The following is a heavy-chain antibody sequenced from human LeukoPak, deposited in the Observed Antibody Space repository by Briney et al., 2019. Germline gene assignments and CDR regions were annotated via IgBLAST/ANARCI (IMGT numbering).Heavy chain of an antibody. Sequence: SETLSLTCTVSGGSISSSSYYWGWIRQPPGKGLEWIAIIYYSGTTYYNPSLKSRVTISVDTSKNQFSLKLSSVAAADTAVYYSERDEGSSWYNYWGQGTLVTVSS. CDR1: GGSISSSSYY. V-gene: IGHV4-39*07. CDR3: ERDEGSSWYNY. CDR2: IYYSGTT. J-gene: IGHJ4*02. D-gene: IGHD6-13*01.